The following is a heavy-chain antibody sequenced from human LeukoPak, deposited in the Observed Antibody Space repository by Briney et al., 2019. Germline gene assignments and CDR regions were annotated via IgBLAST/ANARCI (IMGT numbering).Heavy chain of an antibody. D-gene: IGHD5-12*01. J-gene: IGHJ6*03. V-gene: IGHV3-9*03. Sequence: GGSLRLSCAASGFTFDDYAMHWVRQAPGKGLEWVSGISWNSGSIGYADSVEGRFTISRDNAKNSLYLQMNSLRAEDMALYYCAKAGRVATIGLYYYMDVWGKGTTVTVSS. CDR1: GFTFDDYA. CDR2: ISWNSGSI. CDR3: AKAGRVATIGLYYYMDV.